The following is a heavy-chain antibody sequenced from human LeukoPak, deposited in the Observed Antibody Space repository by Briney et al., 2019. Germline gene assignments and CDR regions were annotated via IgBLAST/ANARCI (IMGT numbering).Heavy chain of an antibody. V-gene: IGHV4-4*02. CDR1: GGSISGSNW. J-gene: IGHJ4*02. Sequence: SETLSLTCAVSGGSISGSNWWSWVRQPPGKGLEWIGEIYHSGSTNYNPSLKSRVTISVDKSKNQFSLKLSSVTAADTAVYYCARAPSSSWYYFDYWGQGTLVTVSS. CDR2: IYHSGST. D-gene: IGHD6-13*01. CDR3: ARAPSSSWYYFDY.